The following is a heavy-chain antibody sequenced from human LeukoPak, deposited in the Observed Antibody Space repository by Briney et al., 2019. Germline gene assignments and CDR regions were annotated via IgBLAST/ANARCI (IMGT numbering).Heavy chain of an antibody. CDR2: INPSGGST. J-gene: IGHJ4*02. Sequence: GASVKVSCKASGYTFTSSYMHWVRQAPGQGLEWMGIINPSGGSTTYAQKFQGRVTMTRDTSTSTVYMELSSLRSEDTAVYYCARGGSSGYYLFDYWGQGPWSPSP. CDR1: GYTFTSSY. V-gene: IGHV1-46*01. D-gene: IGHD3-22*01. CDR3: ARGGSSGYYLFDY.